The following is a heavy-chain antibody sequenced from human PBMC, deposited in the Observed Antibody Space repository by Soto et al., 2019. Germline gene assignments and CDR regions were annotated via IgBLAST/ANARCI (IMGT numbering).Heavy chain of an antibody. CDR1: GGTFSSYT. CDR2: IIPILGIA. D-gene: IGHD3-10*01. J-gene: IGHJ5*02. CDR3: ARGTDGDAWFDP. Sequence: QVQLVQSGAEVKKPGSSVKVSCKASGGTFSSYTISWVRQAPGQGLEWMGRIIPILGIANYAQKFQGRVTITADKSTSTAYMELSSLRSEDTAVYYCARGTDGDAWFDPWGQGTLVTVSS. V-gene: IGHV1-69*02.